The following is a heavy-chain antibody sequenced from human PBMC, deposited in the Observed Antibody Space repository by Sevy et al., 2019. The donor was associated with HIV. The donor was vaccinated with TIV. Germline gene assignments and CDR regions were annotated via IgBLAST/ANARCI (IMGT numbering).Heavy chain of an antibody. CDR1: GFTFSSYG. V-gene: IGHV3-48*02. CDR2: ISSSGSTI. CDR3: ARDNTAAGTVGDY. Sequence: GGSLRLSCAASGFTFSSYGMNWVRQAPGKGLECVSYISSSGSTIYYADSVKGRFTISRDNAKNSLYLQRNRLRDEDTAVYYCARDNTAAGTVGDYWGQGTLVTVSS. D-gene: IGHD6-13*01. J-gene: IGHJ4*02.